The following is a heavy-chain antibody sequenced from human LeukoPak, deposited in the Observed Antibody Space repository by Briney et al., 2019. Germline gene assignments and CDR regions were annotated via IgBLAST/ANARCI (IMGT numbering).Heavy chain of an antibody. CDR3: AKDGATVTTWWFDG. D-gene: IGHD4-17*01. CDR1: GFTFSSYA. CDR2: ISGSGGST. V-gene: IGHV3-23*01. J-gene: IGHJ5*02. Sequence: GGSLRLSCAASGFTFSSYAMSWVRQAPGKGLEWVSAISGSGGSTYYADSVKGRFTISRDNSKNTLYLHMNSPRAEDTAVYYCAKDGATVTTWWFDGWGQGTLVTVAS.